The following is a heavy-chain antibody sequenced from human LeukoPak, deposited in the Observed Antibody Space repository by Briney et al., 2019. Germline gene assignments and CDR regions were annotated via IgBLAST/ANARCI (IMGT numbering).Heavy chain of an antibody. CDR1: GFTFSRYW. CDR3: ARAYTDYAEGGY. V-gene: IGHV3-7*01. CDR2: IKEDGSEE. Sequence: GGSLRLSCVASGFTFSRYWMTWVRQAPGEGLEWVANIKEDGSEENYVDSVKGRFTISRDNAKNSLYLQLNSLRVDDTAVYYCARAYTDYAEGGYWGQGTLITVSS. D-gene: IGHD5-12*01. J-gene: IGHJ4*02.